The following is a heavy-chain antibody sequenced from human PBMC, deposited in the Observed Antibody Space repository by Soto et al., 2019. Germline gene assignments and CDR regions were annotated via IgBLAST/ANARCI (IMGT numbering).Heavy chain of an antibody. J-gene: IGHJ4*02. V-gene: IGHV3-23*01. CDR1: GFTFSNYA. D-gene: IGHD3-10*01. Sequence: EVQLLESGGGLVQPGGSLGLSCAASGFTFSNYAKNWVRQAPGKGLEWISVISGSGGSTYYADSVKGRFTISRDNSKNPLYLQMNSLRAEDTAVYYCAKRASGSYFDYWSQGTLVTVSS. CDR3: AKRASGSYFDY. CDR2: ISGSGGST.